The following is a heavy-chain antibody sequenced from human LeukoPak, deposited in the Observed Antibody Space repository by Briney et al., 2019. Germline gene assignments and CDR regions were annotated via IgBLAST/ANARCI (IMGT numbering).Heavy chain of an antibody. CDR1: GGSISSLIYY. V-gene: IGHV4-61*05. CDR2: VYYSGST. CDR3: ARTNWNEDAFDI. D-gene: IGHD1-20*01. Sequence: PSETLSLTCTVSGGSISSLIYYWGWIRQSPEKGLEWIGYVYYSGSTNYNPSLESRVIISVDTSKNQFSLKLSSVTAADTAVYYCARTNWNEDAFDIWGQGTMVTVSS. J-gene: IGHJ3*02.